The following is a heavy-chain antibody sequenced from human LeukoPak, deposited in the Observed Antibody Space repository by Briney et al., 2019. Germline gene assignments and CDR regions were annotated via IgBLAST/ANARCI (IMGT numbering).Heavy chain of an antibody. CDR1: GFTFDDYA. CDR2: ISGDSGST. CDR3: AKVLIAAAGPRADAFDI. J-gene: IGHJ3*02. Sequence: GGSLRLSCAASGFTFDDYAMHWVRQAPGTGLEWVSLISGDSGSTFYADSVKGRFTISRDNSKNSLYLQMTSLRSEDTALYYCAKVLIAAAGPRADAFDIWGQGTMVTVSS. D-gene: IGHD6-13*01. V-gene: IGHV3-43*02.